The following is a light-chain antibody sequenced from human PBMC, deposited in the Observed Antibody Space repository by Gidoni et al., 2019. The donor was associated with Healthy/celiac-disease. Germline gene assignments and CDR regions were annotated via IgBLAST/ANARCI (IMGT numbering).Light chain of an antibody. CDR3: QQRSNWPKT. Sequence: EIVWTQAPATLSLSPGERATLSCRASQSVSSYLASYQQKPGQAPRLLIYDASNRATGIPARFSGSGSGTDFPLTISRLAPEDFAVYYCQQRSNWPKTFGQGTKVEIK. CDR2: DAS. J-gene: IGKJ1*01. V-gene: IGKV3-11*01. CDR1: QSVSSY.